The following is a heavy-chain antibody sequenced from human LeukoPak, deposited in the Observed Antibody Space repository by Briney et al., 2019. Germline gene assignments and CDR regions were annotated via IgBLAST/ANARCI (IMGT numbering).Heavy chain of an antibody. CDR2: IKSDGICT. J-gene: IGHJ4*02. Sequence: PGGSLRLSCAASAASGHIFSDSWMHWVRQAPGKGLVWVSRIKSDGICTIYADSVKGRFTISRDNAKNTLYLQLNSLRADDTAVYFCATDWYGAINSWGQGTLVTVSS. CDR1: GHIFSDSW. CDR3: ATDWYGAINS. V-gene: IGHV3-74*01. D-gene: IGHD4/OR15-4a*01.